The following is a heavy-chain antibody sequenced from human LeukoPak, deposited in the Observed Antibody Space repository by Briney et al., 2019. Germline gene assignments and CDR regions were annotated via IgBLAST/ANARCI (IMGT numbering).Heavy chain of an antibody. J-gene: IGHJ5*02. CDR2: ISASGDRT. Sequence: PGGSLRLSCAASGFTFSNYGMSWVRQAPGKGLEWVSAISASGDRTYYADSVKGRFTISRDNSKNTLYLQMNSLRAEDTAVYSCAKNGEVLSWFDPWGQGTLVTVSS. D-gene: IGHD3-10*01. CDR3: AKNGEVLSWFDP. V-gene: IGHV3-23*01. CDR1: GFTFSNYG.